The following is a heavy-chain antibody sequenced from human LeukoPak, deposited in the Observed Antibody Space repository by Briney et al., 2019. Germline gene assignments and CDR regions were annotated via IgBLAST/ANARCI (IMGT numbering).Heavy chain of an antibody. D-gene: IGHD3-9*01. J-gene: IGHJ5*02. CDR3: AKDLEYTSYYDILTGYYTNWFDP. Sequence: PGGSLRLSCAASGFTFSSYGMSWVRQAPGKGLEWVSAISGSGGSTYYADSVKGRFTISRDNSKNTLYLQMNSLRAEDTAVYYCAKDLEYTSYYDILTGYYTNWFDPWGQGTLVTVSS. CDR2: ISGSGGST. CDR1: GFTFSSYG. V-gene: IGHV3-23*01.